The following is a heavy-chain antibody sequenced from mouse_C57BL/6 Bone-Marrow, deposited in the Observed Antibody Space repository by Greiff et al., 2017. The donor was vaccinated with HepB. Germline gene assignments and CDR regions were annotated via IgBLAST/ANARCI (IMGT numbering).Heavy chain of an antibody. Sequence: QVQLKESGAELVMPGASVKLSCKASGYTFTSYWMHWVKQRPGQGLEWIGEIDPSDSYTNYNQKFKGKSTLTVDKSSSTAYMQLSSLTSEDSAVYYCARGGYYYGSFYAMDYWGQGTSVTVSS. J-gene: IGHJ4*01. CDR2: IDPSDSYT. D-gene: IGHD1-1*01. CDR3: ARGGYYYGSFYAMDY. CDR1: GYTFTSYW. V-gene: IGHV1-69*01.